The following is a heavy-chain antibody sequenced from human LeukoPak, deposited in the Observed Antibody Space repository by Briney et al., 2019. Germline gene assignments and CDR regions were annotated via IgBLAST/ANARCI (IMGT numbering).Heavy chain of an antibody. CDR3: VAWIALRPY. D-gene: IGHD2-21*01. V-gene: IGHV4-38-2*01. CDR1: GYSISSDYY. Sequence: SETLSLTCSVSGYSISSDYYWGWIRQPPGKGLEWIGSIYHSGSTYYNPSLKGRVTISVDTSKNQFSLKLSSVTAADTAVYYCVAWIALRPYWGQGTLVTVSS. J-gene: IGHJ4*02. CDR2: IYHSGST.